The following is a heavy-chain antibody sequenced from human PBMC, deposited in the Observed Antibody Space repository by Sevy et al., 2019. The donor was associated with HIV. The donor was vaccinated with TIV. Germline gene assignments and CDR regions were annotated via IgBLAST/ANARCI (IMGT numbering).Heavy chain of an antibody. CDR3: AKLHSRMIPGNGALDY. V-gene: IGHV3-23*01. J-gene: IGHJ4*01. CDR1: GFSFSNYV. D-gene: IGHD3-16*01. Sequence: GGSLRLSCTASGFSFSNYVMAWVRQAPGKGLEWVSSVSPTSLSTYYAQSVKGRFTISRDNSKNTLYLQMNSLGAEDTAIYYCAKLHSRMIPGNGALDYWGRGTLVTVSS. CDR2: VSPTSLST.